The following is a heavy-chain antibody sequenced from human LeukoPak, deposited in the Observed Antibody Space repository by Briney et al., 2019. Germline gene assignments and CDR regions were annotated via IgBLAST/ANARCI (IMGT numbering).Heavy chain of an antibody. CDR2: ISWDGGST. V-gene: IGHV3-43*01. J-gene: IGHJ4*02. D-gene: IGHD1-1*01. CDR1: GFTFDDYT. CDR3: AKEATDSATIDY. Sequence: GGSLRLSCAASGFTFDDYTMHWVRQAPGKCLEWVSLISWDGGSTYYADSVKGRFTISRGNSRNSLYLQMNSLRAEDTALYYCAKEATDSATIDYWGQGTLVTVSS.